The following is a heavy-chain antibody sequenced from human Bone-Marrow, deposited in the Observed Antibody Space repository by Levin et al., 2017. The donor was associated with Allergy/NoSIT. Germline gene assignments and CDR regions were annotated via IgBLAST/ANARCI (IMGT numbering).Heavy chain of an antibody. J-gene: IGHJ4*02. D-gene: IGHD2/OR15-2a*01. V-gene: IGHV5-51*01. CDR3: ARQGCDSLSCHTIEN. CDR2: IYPPDSTT. Sequence: KYGESLKISCQASGYNFARSWIAWVRQVPGKGLELMGIIYPPDSTTRYSPPFQGQVTISVDNSISTASLQWSSLTASDSAIYYCARQGCDSLSCHTIENRGQGTLVTVSS. CDR1: GYNFARSW.